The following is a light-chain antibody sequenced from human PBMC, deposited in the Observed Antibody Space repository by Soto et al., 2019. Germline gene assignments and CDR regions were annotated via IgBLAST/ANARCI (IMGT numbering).Light chain of an antibody. CDR2: STN. Sequence: QSVVTQTPSASGTPGQRVTISCSGSSSNIGDSPVDWYQQVPGAAPKLLIYSTNQRPSGVPDRFSGSKSGTSASLAISGLQSEDEAEYFCAVWIGGLNTVVFGGGTKVTVL. J-gene: IGLJ2*01. CDR3: AVWIGGLNTVV. V-gene: IGLV1-44*01. CDR1: SSNIGDSP.